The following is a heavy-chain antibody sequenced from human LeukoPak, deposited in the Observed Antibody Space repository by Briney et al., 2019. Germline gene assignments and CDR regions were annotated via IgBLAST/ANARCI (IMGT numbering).Heavy chain of an antibody. J-gene: IGHJ3*02. CDR2: IYNSGST. V-gene: IGHV4-59*08. D-gene: IGHD2-15*01. CDR3: AGLVSSSDAFDI. CDR1: GGSISSYY. Sequence: SETLSLTCTVSGGSISSYYWSWNRQPPGKGLEWIGYIYNSGSTNYNPSLKSRVTISVDTSKNQFSLKLSSVTAADTAVYYCAGLVSSSDAFDIWGQGTMVTVSS.